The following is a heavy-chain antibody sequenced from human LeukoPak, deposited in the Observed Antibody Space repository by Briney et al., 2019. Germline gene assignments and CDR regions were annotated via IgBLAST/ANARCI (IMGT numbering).Heavy chain of an antibody. Sequence: GGSLRLSCAASGFTFSSYGMHWVRQAPGKGLEWVAVIWYDGSNKYYADSVKGRFTISRDNSKSTLYLQMNSLRAGDTALYYCAXYGSGXXXXYWGQGTXVT. V-gene: IGHV3-33*01. D-gene: IGHD3-10*01. CDR2: IWYDGSNK. J-gene: IGHJ4*02. CDR3: AXYGSGXXXXY. CDR1: GFTFSSYG.